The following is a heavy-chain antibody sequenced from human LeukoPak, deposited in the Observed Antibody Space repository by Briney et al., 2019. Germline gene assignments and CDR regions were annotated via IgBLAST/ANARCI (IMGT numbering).Heavy chain of an antibody. J-gene: IGHJ4*02. CDR2: IYYSGST. CDR3: ARALTVTAFSLDY. D-gene: IGHD4-17*01. Sequence: SETLSLTCTVSGGSISSYYWSWLRQPPGKGLEWIGYIYYSGSTNYNPSLKSRVTISVDTSKNQFSLKLSSVTAADTAVYYCARALTVTAFSLDYWGQGTLVTVSS. CDR1: GGSISSYY. V-gene: IGHV4-59*01.